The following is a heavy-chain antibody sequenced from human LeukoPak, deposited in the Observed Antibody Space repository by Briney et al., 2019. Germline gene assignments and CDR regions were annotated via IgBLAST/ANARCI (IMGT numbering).Heavy chain of an antibody. CDR3: AREIPDVLRFLEWLGYGMDV. J-gene: IGHJ6*02. D-gene: IGHD3-3*01. Sequence: ASVTVSCTASGYTFTSYYMHWVRQAPGQGLEWMGIINPSGGSTSYAQKFQGRVTMTRDTSTSTVYMELSSLRSEDTAVYYCAREIPDVLRFLEWLGYGMDVWGQGTTVTVSS. CDR1: GYTFTSYY. V-gene: IGHV1-46*01. CDR2: INPSGGST.